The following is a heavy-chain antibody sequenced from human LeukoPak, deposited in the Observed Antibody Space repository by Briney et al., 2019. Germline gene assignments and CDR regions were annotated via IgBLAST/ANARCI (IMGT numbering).Heavy chain of an antibody. D-gene: IGHD2-2*01. J-gene: IGHJ6*02. Sequence: GRSLRLSCAASGFTFSSYAMHWVRQAPGKGLEWVAVISYDGSNKYYADSVKGRFTISRDNSKNTLYLQMNSLRAEDTAVYYCARGDIVVVPAEGEAWYYYYGVDVWGQGTTVTVSS. V-gene: IGHV3-30-3*01. CDR3: ARGDIVVVPAEGEAWYYYYGVDV. CDR2: ISYDGSNK. CDR1: GFTFSSYA.